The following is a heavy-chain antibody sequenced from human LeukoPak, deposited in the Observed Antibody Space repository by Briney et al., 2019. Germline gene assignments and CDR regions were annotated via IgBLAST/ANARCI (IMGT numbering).Heavy chain of an antibody. V-gene: IGHV4-59*12. J-gene: IGHJ3*02. CDR2: IYHSGIT. CDR1: GGSISSSY. CDR3: ARDPGPLMVTTPQGRGDAFDI. Sequence: PSETLSLTCTVSGGSISSSYWSWIRQPPGKGLEYIGYIYHSGITNYDPSLKSRVTMSLDTSKNQFSLTLTSVTAADTAVYYCARDPGPLMVTTPQGRGDAFDIWGQGTMVTVSS. D-gene: IGHD4-17*01.